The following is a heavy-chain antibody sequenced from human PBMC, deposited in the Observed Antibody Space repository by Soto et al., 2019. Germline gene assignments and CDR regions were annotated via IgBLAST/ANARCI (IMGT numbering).Heavy chain of an antibody. CDR1: GGSISSYY. CDR3: ARDSEDGYRGYFQH. Sequence: PSETLSLTCTVSGGSISSYYWSWIRQRPGKGLEWIGYIYYSGSTNYNPSLKSRVTISVDRSKNQFSLKLSSVTAADTAVYYCARDSEDGYRGYFQHWGQGTLVTLSS. J-gene: IGHJ1*01. CDR2: IYYSGST. D-gene: IGHD5-12*01. V-gene: IGHV4-59*12.